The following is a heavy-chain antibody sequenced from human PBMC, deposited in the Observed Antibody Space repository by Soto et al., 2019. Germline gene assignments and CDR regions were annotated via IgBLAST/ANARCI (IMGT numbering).Heavy chain of an antibody. V-gene: IGHV1-18*01. CDR3: ARDLIPMDI. J-gene: IGHJ3*02. D-gene: IGHD2-21*01. CDR1: GYTFTSYG. Sequence: QVQLVQSGAEVKNPGASVKVSCKASGYTFTSYGISWGRQAPGQGLEWMGWIRAYNGNTNYAQKLQGRVTMTTDTSTSTASMDLRILRSDDTAVYYCARDLIPMDIWGQGTMVTVSS. CDR2: IRAYNGNT.